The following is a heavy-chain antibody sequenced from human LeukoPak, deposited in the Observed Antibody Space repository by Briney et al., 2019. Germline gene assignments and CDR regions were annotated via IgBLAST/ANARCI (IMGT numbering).Heavy chain of an antibody. CDR3: AKVSYDILTGYRAYYVDY. D-gene: IGHD3-9*01. Sequence: GGSLRLSCAASGFTFSSYAMSWVRQAPGKGLEWVSDISGSGGSTYYADAVKGRFTISRDNTKNTLYLQMNSLRAEDTVVYYCAKVSYDILTGYRAYYVDYWGQGTLVTVSS. J-gene: IGHJ4*02. CDR2: ISGSGGST. V-gene: IGHV3-23*01. CDR1: GFTFSSYA.